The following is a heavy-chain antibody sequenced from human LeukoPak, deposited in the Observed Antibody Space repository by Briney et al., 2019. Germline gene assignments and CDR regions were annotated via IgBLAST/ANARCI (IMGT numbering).Heavy chain of an antibody. CDR3: ATQGSSPSYYFGY. Sequence: GGSLRLSCAASGFTFSSYWMSWVRQAPREGLEWVANIKQDGSEKYYVDSVKGRFTISRDNAKNSLYLQMNSLRAEDTAVYYCATQGSSPSYYFGYWGQGTLVAVSS. V-gene: IGHV3-7*05. CDR1: GFTFSSYW. J-gene: IGHJ4*01. D-gene: IGHD6-6*01. CDR2: IKQDGSEK.